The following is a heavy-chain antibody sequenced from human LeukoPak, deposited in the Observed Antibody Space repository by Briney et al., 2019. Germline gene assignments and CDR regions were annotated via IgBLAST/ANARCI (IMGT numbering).Heavy chain of an antibody. Sequence: GGSLRLSCAASGFTFSSYSMNWVRQAPGKGLEWLSYISVSSRNVIDYADSVKGRFTISRDNSKDTLYLQMNSLRDEDTAVYYCAKRPSDYGDYVTYFDYWGQGTLVTVSS. CDR1: GFTFSSYS. CDR3: AKRPSDYGDYVTYFDY. CDR2: ISVSSRNVI. D-gene: IGHD4-17*01. J-gene: IGHJ4*02. V-gene: IGHV3-48*02.